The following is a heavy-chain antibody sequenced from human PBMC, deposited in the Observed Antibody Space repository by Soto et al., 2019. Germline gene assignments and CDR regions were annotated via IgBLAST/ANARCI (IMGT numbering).Heavy chain of an antibody. Sequence: QVQLQESGPGLVKPSETLSLTCTVSGGSISSYYWSWIRQPPGKGLEWIGYIFYSGSTNYNPSLKSRVTISVDTSKNQFSLKLSSVTAADTAVYYCARLYGLDAFDFWGHGTMVTVSS. V-gene: IGHV4-59*08. D-gene: IGHD3-16*02. CDR1: GGSISSYY. CDR3: ARLYGLDAFDF. CDR2: IFYSGST. J-gene: IGHJ3*01.